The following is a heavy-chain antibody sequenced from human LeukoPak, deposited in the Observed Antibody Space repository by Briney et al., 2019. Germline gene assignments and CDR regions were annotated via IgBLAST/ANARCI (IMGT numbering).Heavy chain of an antibody. CDR3: AKDRGYMIVVVLYDY. D-gene: IGHD3-22*01. J-gene: IGHJ4*02. CDR1: GFTFSSYV. CDR2: ISGSGGST. Sequence: GGSLRLSCAVSGFTFSSYVMSWVRQAPGKGLEWVSAISGSGGSTYYADSVKGRFTISRDNSKNTLYLQMNSLRAEDTAVYYCAKDRGYMIVVVLYDYWGQGTLVTVSS. V-gene: IGHV3-23*01.